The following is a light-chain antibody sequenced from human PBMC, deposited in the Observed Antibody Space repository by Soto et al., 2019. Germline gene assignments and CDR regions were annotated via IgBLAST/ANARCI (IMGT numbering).Light chain of an antibody. J-gene: IGKJ1*01. CDR2: AAS. CDR3: HQNYNVPPWT. CDR1: QSISNY. V-gene: IGKV1-39*01. Sequence: DIHMNQSPSSLSASVGDRVTITCRASQSISNYLDWYQLKPGKAPKLLIYAASSLQSGVPSRFTGSGSGTDFTLTISNLQAEDFATYYCHQNYNVPPWTFGQGTKVEIK.